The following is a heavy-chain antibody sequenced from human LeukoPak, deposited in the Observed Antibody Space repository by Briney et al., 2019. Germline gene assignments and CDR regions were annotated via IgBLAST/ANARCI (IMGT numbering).Heavy chain of an antibody. CDR1: GFTFSSYG. V-gene: IGHV3-23*01. CDR3: AKEYGYTYGEFDY. J-gene: IGHJ4*02. Sequence: GGSLRLSCAASGFTFSSYGMSWVRQAPGKGLEWVSAISGSGGSTYYADSVKGRFTISRDNSKSTLSLQMNSLRAEDTAVYYCAKEYGYTYGEFDYWGQGTLVTVSS. D-gene: IGHD5-18*01. CDR2: ISGSGGST.